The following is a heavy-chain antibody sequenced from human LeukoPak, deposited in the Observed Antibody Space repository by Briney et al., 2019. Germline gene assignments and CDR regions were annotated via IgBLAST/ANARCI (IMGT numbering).Heavy chain of an antibody. J-gene: IGHJ3*02. CDR1: GGTFSSYA. CDR2: INPNSGGT. D-gene: IGHD2-21*01. V-gene: IGHV1-2*02. CDR3: ARSECCGGDCYSDAFDI. Sequence: ALVKVSCKASGGTFSSYAISWVRQAPGQGLEWMGWINPNSGGTNYAQKFQGRVTMTRDTSISTAYMELSRLRSDDTAVYYCARSECCGGDCYSDAFDIWGQGTMVTVSS.